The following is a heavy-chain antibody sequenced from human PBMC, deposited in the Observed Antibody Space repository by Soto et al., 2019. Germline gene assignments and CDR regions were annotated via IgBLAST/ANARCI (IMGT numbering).Heavy chain of an antibody. Sequence: PSETLSLTCTVSGGSMRNYFWTWIRQPPGRGLEWIGYIHYSGATSFFPSYNPSLRGRVTISEDTPKNQFSLKLLSVTTADTAVYFCAAGEASSRNLAPYYLDFWGQGTLVTVSS. D-gene: IGHD6-13*01. J-gene: IGHJ4*02. CDR1: GGSMRNYF. V-gene: IGHV4-59*01. CDR2: IHYSGATSFFP. CDR3: AAGEASSRNLAPYYLDF.